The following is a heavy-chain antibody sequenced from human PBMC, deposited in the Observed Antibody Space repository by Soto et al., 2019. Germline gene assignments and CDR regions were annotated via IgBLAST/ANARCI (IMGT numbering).Heavy chain of an antibody. V-gene: IGHV1-69*06. Sequence: QVQLVQSGAEVKKPGSSVKVSCKASGGTFSSYAISWVRQAPGQGLEWMGGIIPIFGTANYAQKFQGRVTITADKSTSTAYMELSSLRSEDTAVYYCARKGCWREDMDYYYYGMDVWGQGTTVTVSS. CDR2: IIPIFGTA. D-gene: IGHD2-15*01. CDR1: GGTFSSYA. CDR3: ARKGCWREDMDYYYYGMDV. J-gene: IGHJ6*02.